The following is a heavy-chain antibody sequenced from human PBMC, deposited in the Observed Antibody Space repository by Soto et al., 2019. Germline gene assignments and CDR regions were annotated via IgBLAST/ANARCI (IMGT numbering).Heavy chain of an antibody. CDR1: GFTFSSYA. J-gene: IGHJ4*02. CDR3: ARRSSGWYFDY. Sequence: EVQLLESGGGLVQPGGSLRLSCAASGFTFSSYAMSWVRQAPGKGLEWVSVISGSGDSTYYADSVKGRFTISRDNSKNTRYLQTNSLRAEDTAVYYCARRSSGWYFDYWGQGTLVTVSS. V-gene: IGHV3-23*01. D-gene: IGHD6-19*01. CDR2: ISGSGDST.